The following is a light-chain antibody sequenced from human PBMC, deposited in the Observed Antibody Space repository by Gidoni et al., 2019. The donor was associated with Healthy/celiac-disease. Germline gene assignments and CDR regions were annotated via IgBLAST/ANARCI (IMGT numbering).Light chain of an antibody. CDR1: QSISSW. CDR2: DAS. J-gene: IGKJ1*01. Sequence: DIQMTQSPSTLSASVGDRVTITCRASQSISSWLAWYQQKPGKAPKLLIYDASSLESGVPSRFSGSGSGTEFTLTISSLQHDDFATYYCQQYNSYPWTFGQXTKVEIK. CDR3: QQYNSYPWT. V-gene: IGKV1-5*01.